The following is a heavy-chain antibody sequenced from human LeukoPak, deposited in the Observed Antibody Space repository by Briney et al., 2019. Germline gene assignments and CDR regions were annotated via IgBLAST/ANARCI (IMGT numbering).Heavy chain of an antibody. J-gene: IGHJ4*02. CDR3: ATHYDILTGRFDY. D-gene: IGHD3-9*01. V-gene: IGHV1-69*06. CDR1: GGTFSSYA. Sequence: SVKVSCKASGGTFSSYAISWVRQAPGQGLEWMGGIIPIFGTANYAQKFQGRVTITADKSTGTAYRELSSLRSEDTAVYYCATHYDILTGRFDYWGQGTLVTVSS. CDR2: IIPIFGTA.